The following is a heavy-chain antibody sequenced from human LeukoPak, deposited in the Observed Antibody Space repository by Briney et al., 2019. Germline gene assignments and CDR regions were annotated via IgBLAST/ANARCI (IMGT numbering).Heavy chain of an antibody. CDR2: ISSDGNLI. Sequence: GGSLSLSCATSGFPFSRYAMQWVRQAPGKGLEWVAVISSDGNLIFYADSVKGRFTISRDNSKNTVYLQMNSLRAEDTAVFYCAREEYDYALGALDVWGQGTTVSVSS. V-gene: IGHV3-30*04. CDR3: AREEYDYALGALDV. CDR1: GFPFSRYA. D-gene: IGHD4/OR15-4a*01. J-gene: IGHJ6*02.